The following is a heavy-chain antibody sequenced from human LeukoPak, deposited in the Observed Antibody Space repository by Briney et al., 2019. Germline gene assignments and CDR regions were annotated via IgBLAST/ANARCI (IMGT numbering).Heavy chain of an antibody. CDR2: ITKNGDTT. J-gene: IGHJ4*02. V-gene: IGHV3-64*01. Sequence: GGSLRLSCAASGITFSTSHMHWVRQAPGKGLEYVAAITKNGDTTYYANSVKGRFTISRDNSKNTLYLQMGSLRVEDVAVYYCARAYSFGYDYWGQGTLVTVSS. D-gene: IGHD5-18*01. CDR1: GITFSTSH. CDR3: ARAYSFGYDY.